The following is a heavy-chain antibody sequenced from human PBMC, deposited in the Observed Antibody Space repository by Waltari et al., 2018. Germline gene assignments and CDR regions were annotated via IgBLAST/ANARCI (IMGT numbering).Heavy chain of an antibody. CDR1: GFTVSSNY. J-gene: IGHJ5*02. Sequence: EVQLVESGGGLIQPGGSLRLSCAASGFTVSSNYMSWVRQAPGKGLEWVSVIYSGGSPYYADTVKGRFTISRDNTKNTLYLQMNSLRSEDTAVYYCATPGIAVAGHGFYNWFDPWGQGTLVTVSS. CDR3: ATPGIAVAGHGFYNWFDP. V-gene: IGHV3-53*01. D-gene: IGHD6-19*01. CDR2: IYSGGSP.